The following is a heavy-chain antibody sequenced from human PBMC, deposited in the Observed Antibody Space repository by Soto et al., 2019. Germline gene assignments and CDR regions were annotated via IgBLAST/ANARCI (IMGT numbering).Heavy chain of an antibody. V-gene: IGHV3-23*01. CDR1: GFTFSSYA. J-gene: IGHJ4*02. CDR3: AKAYSSGWFYFDY. D-gene: IGHD6-19*01. Sequence: GGSLRLSCAASGFTFSSYAMSWVRLAPGKGLEWVSAITSNGGSTYYADSVKGRFTISRDNSKNTLYLQMNSLRAEDTAVYYCAKAYSSGWFYFDYWGQGTLVTVSS. CDR2: ITSNGGST.